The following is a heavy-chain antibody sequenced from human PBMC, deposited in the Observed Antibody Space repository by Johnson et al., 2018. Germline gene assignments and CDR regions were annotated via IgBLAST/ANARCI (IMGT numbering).Heavy chain of an antibody. CDR3: AREGQQLVRGAEYFQQ. V-gene: IGHV3-21*01. J-gene: IGHJ1*01. Sequence: QLVESGGGLVKPGGSLRLSCAASGFTFSLYSMNWVRQAPGKGLEWVSSISSSDSYIYYADSVKGRLTISRDNTKNSLYRKMTSLRAEDTAVYYGAREGQQLVRGAEYFQQWGQGTRVTVSS. CDR1: GFTFSLYS. D-gene: IGHD6-13*01. CDR2: ISSSDSYI.